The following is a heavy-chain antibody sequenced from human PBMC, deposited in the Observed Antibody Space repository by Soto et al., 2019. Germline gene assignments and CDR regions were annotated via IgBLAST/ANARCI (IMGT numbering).Heavy chain of an antibody. J-gene: IGHJ4*02. Sequence: ASVKVSCKASGYTFTSYDIYWVRQATGQGLEWMGWMNPSTGNSGYAQKFQGRVTMTSDTSISTAHMELSSLRSEDTAVYYCARRAETNGWNGFGADKDYFDFWGQGTLVTVSS. V-gene: IGHV1-8*01. CDR3: ARRAETNGWNGFGADKDYFDF. D-gene: IGHD1-1*01. CDR2: MNPSTGNS. CDR1: GYTFTSYD.